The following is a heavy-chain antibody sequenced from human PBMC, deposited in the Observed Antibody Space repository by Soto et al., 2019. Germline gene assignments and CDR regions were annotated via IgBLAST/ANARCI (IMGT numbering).Heavy chain of an antibody. CDR2: ISWNSRSI. Sequence: EVQLVESGGGLVQPGRSLRLSCVVSGITFEDYAMHWIRQAPGKGLEWVSGISWNSRSIGYAGSVRGRFTISRDNAKNPLFLQMNSLRAEDTALYYCARGHPDILVVAAVTANPFDYWGQGTLVTVSS. CDR1: GITFEDYA. D-gene: IGHD2-15*01. CDR3: ARGHPDILVVAAVTANPFDY. J-gene: IGHJ4*02. V-gene: IGHV3-9*01.